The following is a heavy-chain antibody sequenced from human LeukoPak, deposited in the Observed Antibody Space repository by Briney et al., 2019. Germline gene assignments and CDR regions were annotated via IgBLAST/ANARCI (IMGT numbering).Heavy chain of an antibody. J-gene: IGHJ6*03. D-gene: IGHD2-15*01. Sequence: HAGGSLRLSCAASGFTFSSYEMNWVRQAPGKGLEWVSYISSSGSTIYYADSVKGRFTISRDNAKNSLYLQMNSLRAEDTAVYYCARTGAATYYYYMDVWGKGTTVTVSS. CDR3: ARTGAATYYYYMDV. CDR2: ISSSGSTI. CDR1: GFTFSSYE. V-gene: IGHV3-48*03.